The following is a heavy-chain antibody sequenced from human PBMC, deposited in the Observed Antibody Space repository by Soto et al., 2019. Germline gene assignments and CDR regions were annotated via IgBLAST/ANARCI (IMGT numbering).Heavy chain of an antibody. D-gene: IGHD1-26*01. V-gene: IGHV3-64*01. CDR3: ARGGSDFDH. CDR2: ISSNGGST. CDR1: GFTFSKYA. J-gene: IGHJ4*02. Sequence: EVQLVESGGGLVQPGGSLRLSCAASGFTFSKYAMHWVRQAPGKGLEYVSAISSNGGSTYYANSVKGRFTISRDNSKNTLYLQLGSLRAEDMAVYYCARGGSDFDHWGQGTLVTVSS.